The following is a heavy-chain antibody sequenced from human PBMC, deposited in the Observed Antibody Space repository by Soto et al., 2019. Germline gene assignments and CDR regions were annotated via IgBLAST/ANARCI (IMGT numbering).Heavy chain of an antibody. CDR3: ARWYSSSWTHHY. CDR1: GGTFSSYT. CDR2: IIPILGIA. J-gene: IGHJ4*02. V-gene: IGHV1-69*02. D-gene: IGHD6-13*01. Sequence: QVQLVQSGAEVKKPGSSVKVSCKASGGTFSSYTISWVRQAPGQGLEWLGRIIPILGIANYAQKFQGRVTITADNSTSTAYIELSSMRSEDTAVYYCARWYSSSWTHHYSGQGTLVTVSS.